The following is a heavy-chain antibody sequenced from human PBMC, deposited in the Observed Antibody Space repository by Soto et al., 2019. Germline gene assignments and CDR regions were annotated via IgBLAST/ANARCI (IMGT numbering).Heavy chain of an antibody. D-gene: IGHD1-1*01. CDR2: IWYDGSNK. J-gene: IGHJ4*02. V-gene: IGHV3-33*01. CDR3: ARSTQQGNYFDY. Sequence: QVQLVGSGGGVVQPGRSLRVSCAASGFTFRSYGMHWVRQAPGKGLEWVAVIWYDGSNKYYADSVKGRFTISRDNSKNTLYLQMNSLRAEDTAVYYCARSTQQGNYFDYWGQGTLVTVSS. CDR1: GFTFRSYG.